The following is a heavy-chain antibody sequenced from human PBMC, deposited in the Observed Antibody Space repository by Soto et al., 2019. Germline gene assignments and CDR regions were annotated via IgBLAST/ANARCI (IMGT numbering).Heavy chain of an antibody. CDR1: GYTFTSYG. Sequence: QVQLVQSGAEVKKPGASVKVSCKASGYTFTSYGISWVRQAPGQGREWGGWISAYNGNTNYAKKLQGIVTMTTDTSTSTAYMEMRSLRSDDTAVYYCARDPPRWSELLLYAKDAFDIWGQGTMVTVSS. V-gene: IGHV1-18*01. CDR3: ARDPPRWSELLLYAKDAFDI. D-gene: IGHD2-15*01. CDR2: ISAYNGNT. J-gene: IGHJ3*02.